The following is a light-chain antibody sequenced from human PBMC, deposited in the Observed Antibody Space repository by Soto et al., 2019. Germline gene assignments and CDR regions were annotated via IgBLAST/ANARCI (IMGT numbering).Light chain of an antibody. J-gene: IGKJ5*01. V-gene: IGKV1-33*01. Sequence: DIQMTQSPSSLSASIGDRVTITCQASQDISNFLNWYQQKPGKAPELLIYTASTLETGVPSRFSGGGSGTDFTFTISSLQPEDIATYYCQQYGDLPITFGQGTRLEIK. CDR2: TAS. CDR1: QDISNF. CDR3: QQYGDLPIT.